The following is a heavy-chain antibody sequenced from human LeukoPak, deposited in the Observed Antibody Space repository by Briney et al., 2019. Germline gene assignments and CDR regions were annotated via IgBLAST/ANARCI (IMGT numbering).Heavy chain of an antibody. CDR3: ARDGGNGFDP. V-gene: IGHV1-46*01. CDR2: INPSGGST. J-gene: IGHJ5*02. CDR1: GYTLTNHY. Sequence: GGSGEGSCQASGYTLTNHYMYWVRQAPGQGLEWMGIINPSGGSTSYAQKFQGRVTMTRDTSTSTVYMELSSLRSEDTAVYYCARDGGNGFDPWGQGTLVTVSS. D-gene: IGHD3-16*01.